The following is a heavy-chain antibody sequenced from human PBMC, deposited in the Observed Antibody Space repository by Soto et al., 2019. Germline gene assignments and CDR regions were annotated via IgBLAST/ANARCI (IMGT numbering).Heavy chain of an antibody. CDR2: FKWNSGDV. J-gene: IGHJ6*02. Sequence: LRLSCAASGFAFGDYAMHWVRQVPGKGLEWVSGFKWNSGDVGYADSVKGRFTISRDNARNSLYLQMNSLRPEDTAVYYCAKDRSSGSPYYGMDFWGQGTMVTVSS. D-gene: IGHD3-10*01. CDR3: AKDRSSGSPYYGMDF. CDR1: GFAFGDYA. V-gene: IGHV3-9*01.